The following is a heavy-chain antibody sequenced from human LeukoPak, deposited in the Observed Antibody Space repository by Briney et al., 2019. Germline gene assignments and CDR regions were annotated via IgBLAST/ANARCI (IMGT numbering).Heavy chain of an antibody. J-gene: IGHJ3*02. CDR3: ASSVGANRINAFDM. D-gene: IGHD1-26*01. V-gene: IGHV4-39*01. CDR1: GGSISSGFYY. Sequence: SETLSLTCTVSGGSISSGFYYWGWIRQPPGKGLEWTGSVYYSGSAYYSPSLKSRVTISVDTSKNQFSLRLSSVTAADTALYYCASSVGANRINAFDMWGQGTMVTVSS. CDR2: VYYSGSA.